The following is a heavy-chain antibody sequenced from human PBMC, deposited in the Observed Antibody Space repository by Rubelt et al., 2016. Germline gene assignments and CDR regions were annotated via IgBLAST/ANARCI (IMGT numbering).Heavy chain of an antibody. CDR2: ISANGDRT. CDR3: AREYCTNGVCYFYFDY. Sequence: TSYAMSWVRQAPGKGLEWVSGISANGDRTYYADSVKGRFTISRDNSKNTLYLQMGSLRAEDMAVYYCAREYCTNGVCYFYFDYWGQGTLVTVSS. V-gene: IGHV3-23*01. J-gene: IGHJ4*02. D-gene: IGHD2-8*01. CDR1: TSYA.